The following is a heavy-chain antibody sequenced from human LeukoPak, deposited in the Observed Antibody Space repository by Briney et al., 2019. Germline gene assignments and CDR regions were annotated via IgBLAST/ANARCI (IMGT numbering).Heavy chain of an antibody. V-gene: IGHV5-51*01. J-gene: IGHJ5*02. CDR2: IYPGDSDT. D-gene: IGHD2-2*01. CDR3: ARLTVVPAENWFDP. Sequence: GESLKISCKGSGNSFTSYWIGWVRQMPGKGLEWMGIIYPGDSDTRYSPSFQGQVTISADKSVSTAYLQWSSLKASDTAMYYCARLTVVPAENWFDPWGQGTLVTVSS. CDR1: GNSFTSYW.